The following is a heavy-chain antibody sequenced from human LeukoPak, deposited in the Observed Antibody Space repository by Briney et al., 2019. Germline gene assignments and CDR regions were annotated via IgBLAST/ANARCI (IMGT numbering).Heavy chain of an antibody. CDR2: ISSRSNYI. Sequence: GGSLRLSCAASGFTFSSYAMSWVRQAPGKGLEWVASISSRSNYIYYAESLKGRLTISRDNAKNSLYLQMNSLRAEDTAVYYCARDAYYSGSGIYSKWGQGTLVTVSS. D-gene: IGHD3-10*01. CDR3: ARDAYYSGSGIYSK. CDR1: GFTFSSYA. J-gene: IGHJ4*02. V-gene: IGHV3-21*01.